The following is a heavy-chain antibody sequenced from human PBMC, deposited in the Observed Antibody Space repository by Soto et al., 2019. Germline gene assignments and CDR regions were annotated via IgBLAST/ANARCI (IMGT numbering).Heavy chain of an antibody. CDR3: ARERGELFGHLLPHGCLDP. CDR1: GGSISDYY. J-gene: IGHJ5*02. CDR2: ILYTGYT. D-gene: IGHD3-10*02. V-gene: IGHV4-59*01. Sequence: SETLSLTCTVSGGSISDYYWSWIRQPPGKGLEWIGYILYTGYTNYNPSLKSRITISIDTSRNQFSLRLSSVTAADTAVYYCARERGELFGHLLPHGCLDPSSQGPLVTVYS.